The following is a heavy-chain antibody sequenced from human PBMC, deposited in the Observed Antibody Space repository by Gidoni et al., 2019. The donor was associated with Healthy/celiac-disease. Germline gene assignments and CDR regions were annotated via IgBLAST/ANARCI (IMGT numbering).Heavy chain of an antibody. D-gene: IGHD3-16*01. CDR2: ISYDGSNK. Sequence: QVQLVESGGGVVQPGRSLRLSGAASGFTFSRDCMHWVRQAPGKGLEWVAVISYDGSNKYYADSVKGRFTISRDNSKNTLYLEMNSLRAEDTAVNYCAKALSYYDYIWGSFDYWGQGTLVTVSS. V-gene: IGHV3-30*18. CDR3: AKALSYYDYIWGSFDY. CDR1: GFTFSRDC. J-gene: IGHJ4*02.